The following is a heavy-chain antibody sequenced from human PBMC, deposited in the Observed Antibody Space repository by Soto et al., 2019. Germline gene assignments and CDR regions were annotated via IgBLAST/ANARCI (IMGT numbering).Heavy chain of an antibody. CDR2: IYYSGST. Sequence: QVQLQESGPGLVKPSQTLSLTCTVSGGSISSGGYYWSWIRQHPGKGLEWIGYIYYSGSTYYNPSLKSRVTISVDTSKNQFSLKLSSVTAADTAVYYCARHKWGDGYKGVDYWGQGTLVTVSS. V-gene: IGHV4-31*03. J-gene: IGHJ4*02. CDR1: GGSISSGGYY. CDR3: ARHKWGDGYKGVDY. D-gene: IGHD5-12*01.